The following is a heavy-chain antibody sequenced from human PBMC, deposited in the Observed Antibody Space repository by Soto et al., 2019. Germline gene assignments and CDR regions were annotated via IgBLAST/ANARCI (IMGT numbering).Heavy chain of an antibody. D-gene: IGHD3-22*01. CDR3: ANLGSSGYCGKDPFDI. V-gene: IGHV3-30*18. CDR1: GFTFSSYG. J-gene: IGHJ3*02. CDR2: ISYDGSNK. Sequence: GGSLRLSCAASGFTFSSYGMHWVRQAPGKGLEWVAVISYDGSNKYYADSVKGRFTISRDNSKNTLYLQMNSLRAEDTAVYYCANLGSSGYCGKDPFDIWGQGTMVTVSS.